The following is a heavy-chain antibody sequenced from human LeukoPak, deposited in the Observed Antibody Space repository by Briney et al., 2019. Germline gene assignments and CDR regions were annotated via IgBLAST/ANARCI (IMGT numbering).Heavy chain of an antibody. J-gene: IGHJ3*02. D-gene: IGHD4-17*01. CDR1: GFTFSDYY. CDR2: ISSSGSAI. V-gene: IGHV3-11*01. CDR3: ARAEYDYGDYVDDFDI. Sequence: RGGSLRLSCAASGFTFSDYYMSWIRHAPGKGLEWVSYISSSGSAIYYADSVKGRFTISRDNAKNSLYLQMNSLRAEDTAVYYCARAEYDYGDYVDDFDIWGQGTMVTVSS.